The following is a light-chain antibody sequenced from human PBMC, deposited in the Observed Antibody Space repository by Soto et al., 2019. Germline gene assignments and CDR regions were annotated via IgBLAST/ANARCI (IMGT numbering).Light chain of an antibody. J-gene: IGLJ1*01. CDR1: SSDVWSFNF. CDR3: CSDAGSSSYV. V-gene: IGLV2-23*02. Sequence: QSVLTQPASVSGSPGQSITISCTRPSSDVWSFNFVSWYQQHPDKAPQVLIYEVTKRPPGVSNRFSGSKSDNTASLTISGLQADDEADYYCCSDAGSSSYVFGTGTKLTVL. CDR2: EVT.